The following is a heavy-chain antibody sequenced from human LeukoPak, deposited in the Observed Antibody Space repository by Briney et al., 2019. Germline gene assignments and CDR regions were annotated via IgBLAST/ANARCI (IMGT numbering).Heavy chain of an antibody. CDR2: INPNSGGT. J-gene: IGHJ6*03. CDR1: GYTFTGYY. D-gene: IGHD3-3*01. Sequence: ASVKVSCKASGYTFTGYYMHWVRQAPGQGLERMGWINPNSGGTNYAQKFQGRVTMTRDTSISTAYMELSRLRSDDTAVYYCARGIFWSGYYAPYYMDVWGKGTTVTVSS. CDR3: ARGIFWSGYYAPYYMDV. V-gene: IGHV1-2*02.